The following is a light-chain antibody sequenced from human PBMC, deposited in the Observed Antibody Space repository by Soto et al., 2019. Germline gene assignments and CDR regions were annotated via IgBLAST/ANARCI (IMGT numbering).Light chain of an antibody. V-gene: IGLV2-8*01. CDR2: EVS. CDR3: QSYDSNLSGSL. J-gene: IGLJ2*01. CDR1: SSDVGSYKF. Sequence: QSALTQPPSASGSPGQSVTISCTGTSSDVGSYKFVSWYQQHPGKAPKLMMYEVSKRPSGVPDRFSGSKSGNTASLTVSGLQAEDEADYYCQSYDSNLSGSLFGGGTKLTVL.